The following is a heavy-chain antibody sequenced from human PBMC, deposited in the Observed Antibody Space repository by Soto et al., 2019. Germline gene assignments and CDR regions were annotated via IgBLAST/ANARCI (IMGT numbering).Heavy chain of an antibody. V-gene: IGHV3-33*01. J-gene: IGHJ6*02. CDR1: GFTFSSYG. CDR3: ARDFDFWWGYYNYYYYGMDV. CDR2: IWYDGSNK. Sequence: QVQLVESGGGVVQPGRSLRLSCAASGFTFSSYGMHWVRQAPGKGLEWVAVIWYDGSNKYYADSVKGRFTISRDNSKNTLYLQMNSLRAEDTAVYYCARDFDFWWGYYNYYYYGMDVWGQGTTVTVSS. D-gene: IGHD3-3*01.